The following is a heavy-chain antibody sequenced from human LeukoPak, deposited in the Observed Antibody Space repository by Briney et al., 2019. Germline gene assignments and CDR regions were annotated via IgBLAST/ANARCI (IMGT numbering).Heavy chain of an antibody. Sequence: GGSLRLSCAASGFTVSTNYMSWVRQAPGKGLEWVSVIYSGGSTYYADSVKGRFTISRHNSENTLYLQMNSLRAEDTAVYYCARVMTNPFDYWGQGTLVTVSS. CDR2: IYSGGST. CDR3: ARVMTNPFDY. V-gene: IGHV3-53*04. J-gene: IGHJ4*02. CDR1: GFTVSTNY. D-gene: IGHD4-11*01.